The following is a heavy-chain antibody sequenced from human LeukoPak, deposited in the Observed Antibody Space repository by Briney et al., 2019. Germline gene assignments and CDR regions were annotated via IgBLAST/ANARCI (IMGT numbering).Heavy chain of an antibody. CDR1: VFTLSSSW. CDR2: YNYDGRST. D-gene: IGHD1-14*01. V-gene: IGHV3-74*01. CDR3: AREGADEITQIDS. Sequence: GGSLRLSCTASVFTLSSSWVQWVRQAPGKGLERVSRYNYDGRSTTYADSEKGRFTISRDNAKNTLYLQMNSLRADDTAVYYCAREGADEITQIDSWGQGTLVTVSS. J-gene: IGHJ4*02.